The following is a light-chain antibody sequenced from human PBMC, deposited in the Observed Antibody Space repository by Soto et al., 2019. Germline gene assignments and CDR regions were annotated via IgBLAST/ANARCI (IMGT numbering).Light chain of an antibody. CDR3: HSYDSSNFV. V-gene: IGLV6-57*04. CDR1: SGSIASYY. J-gene: IGLJ1*01. Sequence: NFMLTQPHSVSGSPGKTVTISCTRSSGSIASYYVQWYQQRPGSAPTTMIYEDKQRPSGVPDRFSGSIDSSSNSASLTISGLETEDEADYYCHSYDSSNFVFGSGTKLTVL. CDR2: EDK.